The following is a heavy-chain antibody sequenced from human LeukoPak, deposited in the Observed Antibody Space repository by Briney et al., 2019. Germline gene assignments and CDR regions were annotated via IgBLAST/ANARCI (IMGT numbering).Heavy chain of an antibody. J-gene: IGHJ4*02. V-gene: IGHV1-69*01. Sequence: SVKVSCKASGGTFGSYAISWVRQAPGQGLEWMGGIIPIFGTANYAQKFQGRVTITADESTSTAYMELSSLRSEDTAVYYCAAYCSGGSCHGVFDYWGQGTLVTVSS. CDR2: IIPIFGTA. CDR1: GGTFGSYA. D-gene: IGHD2-15*01. CDR3: AAYCSGGSCHGVFDY.